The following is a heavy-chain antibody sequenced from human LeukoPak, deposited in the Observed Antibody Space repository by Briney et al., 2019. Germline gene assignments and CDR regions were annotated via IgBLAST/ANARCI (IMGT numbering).Heavy chain of an antibody. CDR2: ISKEGSNK. D-gene: IGHD3-3*01. CDR1: GFTFSTYP. Sequence: GGSLRLSCGASGFTFSTYPMHWVRQAPGKGLEWVSAISKEGSNKYYADSVKGRYTISRDSSKNMLYLEMNSLSGEDTAVYYCVKRGSDGGPYFFDYWGQGTLVTVSS. J-gene: IGHJ4*02. V-gene: IGHV3-30*18. CDR3: VKRGSDGGPYFFDY.